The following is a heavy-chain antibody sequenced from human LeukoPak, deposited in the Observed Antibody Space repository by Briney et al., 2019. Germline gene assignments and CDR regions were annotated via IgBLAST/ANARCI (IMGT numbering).Heavy chain of an antibody. J-gene: IGHJ4*02. CDR2: IIPIFGTA. CDR3: HYLGASPVPVADY. V-gene: IGHV1-69*06. Sequence: ASVKVSCKASGGTFSSYAISWVRQAPGQGLEWMGGIIPIFGTANYAQKFQGRVTITADKSTSTVYMELSSLRSEDTAVYYCHYLGASPVPVADYWGQGTLVTVSS. CDR1: GGTFSSYA. D-gene: IGHD5-12*01.